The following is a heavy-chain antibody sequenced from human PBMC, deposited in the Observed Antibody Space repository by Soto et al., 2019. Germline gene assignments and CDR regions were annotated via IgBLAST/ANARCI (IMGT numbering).Heavy chain of an antibody. J-gene: IGHJ6*02. Sequence: WASVKVSCKASGYTFTSYGISWVRQAPGQGLEWMGWISAYNGNTNYAQKLQGRVTMTTDTSTSTAYMELRSLRSDDTAVYYCAREKWELLSNYYYYYGMDVWGQGTTVTVSS. CDR1: GYTFTSYG. V-gene: IGHV1-18*01. CDR3: AREKWELLSNYYYYYGMDV. D-gene: IGHD1-26*01. CDR2: ISAYNGNT.